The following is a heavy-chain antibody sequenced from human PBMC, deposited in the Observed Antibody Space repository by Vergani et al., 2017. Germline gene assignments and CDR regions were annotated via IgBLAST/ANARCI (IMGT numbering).Heavy chain of an antibody. CDR1: GGSFSGYY. CDR3: ARGRGYCSGGSCYYYYYXMDV. Sequence: QVQLQQWGAGLLKPSETLSLTCAVYGGSFSGYYWSWIRQPPGKGLEWIGEINHSGSTNYNPSLKSRVTISVDTSKNQFSLKLSSVTAADTAVYYCARGRGYCSGGSCYYYYYXMDVWGKGTTVTVSS. CDR2: INHSGST. V-gene: IGHV4-34*01. D-gene: IGHD2-15*01. J-gene: IGHJ6*03.